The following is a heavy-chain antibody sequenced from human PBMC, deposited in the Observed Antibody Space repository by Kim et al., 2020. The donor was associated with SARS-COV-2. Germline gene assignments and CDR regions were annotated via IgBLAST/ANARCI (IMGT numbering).Heavy chain of an antibody. J-gene: IGHJ1*01. D-gene: IGHD3-16*01. CDR3: TKGGRSAEYFQY. Sequence: GGSLRLSCAASGFTFRSHGMSWVRQAPGKGLEWVSTINDSGGTTYYADSVKGRFTISRDSSKNTLFLQVSTLRAEDTAVYFCTKGGRSAEYFQYWGQGTLVTVSS. CDR2: INDSGGTT. CDR1: GFTFRSHG. V-gene: IGHV3-23*01.